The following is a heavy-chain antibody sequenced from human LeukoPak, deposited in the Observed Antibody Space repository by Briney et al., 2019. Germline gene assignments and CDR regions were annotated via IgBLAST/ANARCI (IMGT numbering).Heavy chain of an antibody. D-gene: IGHD4-17*01. CDR3: TTGDYGDYGGYFDY. CDR2: IKSKTDGGTT. Sequence: PGGSLRLSCAASGFMFSDYYMSWIRQAPGKGLEWVGRIKSKTDGGTTDYAAPVKGRFTISRDDSKNTLYLQMNSLKTEDTAVYYCTTGDYGDYGGYFDYWGQGTLVTVSS. CDR1: GFMFSDYY. J-gene: IGHJ4*02. V-gene: IGHV3-15*01.